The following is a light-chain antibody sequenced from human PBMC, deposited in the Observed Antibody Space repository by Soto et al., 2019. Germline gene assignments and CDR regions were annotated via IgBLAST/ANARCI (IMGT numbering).Light chain of an antibody. V-gene: IGLV4-69*01. J-gene: IGLJ3*02. CDR1: SGYSSYA. CDR2: LNSDGSH. Sequence: QLVLTQSPSASASLGASVKLTCTLSSGYSSYAIAWHQQQPEKGPRYLMILNSDGSHNKGDGIPDRFSGSSSGTERYLTISSLQSEDEGDYYCQTWGTGVWVFGGGTKVTVL. CDR3: QTWGTGVWV.